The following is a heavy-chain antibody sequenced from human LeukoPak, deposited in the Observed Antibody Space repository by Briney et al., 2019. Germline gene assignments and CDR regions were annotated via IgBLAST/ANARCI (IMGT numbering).Heavy chain of an antibody. Sequence: GGSLRLSCAASGFTFSSYAMHWVRQAPGKGLEWVAVIWYDGSSKYYADSVKGRFTISRDNSKNTLYLQMNSLRAEDTAVYYCARDATRGGDNDYWGQGTRVIVSS. D-gene: IGHD2-21*02. J-gene: IGHJ4*02. CDR1: GFTFSSYA. CDR3: ARDATRGGDNDY. CDR2: IWYDGSSK. V-gene: IGHV3-33*08.